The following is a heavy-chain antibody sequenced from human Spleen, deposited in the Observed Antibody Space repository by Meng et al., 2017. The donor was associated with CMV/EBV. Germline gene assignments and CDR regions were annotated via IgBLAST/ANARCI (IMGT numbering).Heavy chain of an antibody. CDR1: GFTFSNYG. V-gene: IGHV3-30*19. Sequence: GESLKISCAASGFTFSNYGMHWVRQAPGKGLEWVAVLSNDGSNKNHADSLKGRFTISRDNSKNLLYLQMNSLRLEDTAVYYCARDFRDFRSRYHGDYWGQGILVTVSS. J-gene: IGHJ4*02. CDR3: ARDFRDFRSRYHGDY. CDR2: LSNDGSNK. D-gene: IGHD3-3*01.